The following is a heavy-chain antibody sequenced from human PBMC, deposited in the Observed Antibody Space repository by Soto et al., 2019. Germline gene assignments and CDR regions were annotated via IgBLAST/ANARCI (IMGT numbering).Heavy chain of an antibody. Sequence: SETLSLTCTVSGISVSTSDYYWGWVRQPPGKGLDWIGNIYYSGSTFYNPSLRSRVTLSVDTSKNQFSLRLNSVTAADTAVYFCAGFVVPDSRNSEFDYWGPGTLVTLSS. CDR2: IYYSGST. V-gene: IGHV4-39*01. J-gene: IGHJ4*02. D-gene: IGHD2-15*01. CDR3: AGFVVPDSRNSEFDY. CDR1: GISVSTSDYY.